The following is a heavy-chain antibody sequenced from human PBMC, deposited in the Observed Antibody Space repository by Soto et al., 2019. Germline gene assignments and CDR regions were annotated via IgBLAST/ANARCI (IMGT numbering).Heavy chain of an antibody. CDR3: ARDDFLCDGGRCYGIPLDV. J-gene: IGHJ6*04. CDR2: IQSGGTT. D-gene: IGHD2-15*01. CDR1: GFTVSSKY. Sequence: GGSLRLSCAASGFTVSSKYMTWVRQAPGKGLEWVSLIQSGGTTYYADSVKGRFTISRDTSENTLHLQMDSLRVEDTAVYYCARDDFLCDGGRCYGIPLDVSGKGTTVTVSS. V-gene: IGHV3-66*01.